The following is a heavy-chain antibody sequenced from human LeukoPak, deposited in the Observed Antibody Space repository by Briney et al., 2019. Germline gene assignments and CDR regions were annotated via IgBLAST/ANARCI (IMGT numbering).Heavy chain of an antibody. CDR2: ISAYNGNT. CDR3: ARAKYYYGSGENNWFDP. V-gene: IGHV1-18*01. Sequence: ASVKVSCKASGYTFTSYGISWVRQAPGQGLEWMGWISAYNGNTNYAQKLQGRVTMTTDKSTNTAYMELRSLRSDDRAVYYCARAKYYYGSGENNWFDPWGQGTLVTVSS. J-gene: IGHJ5*02. CDR1: GYTFTSYG. D-gene: IGHD3-10*01.